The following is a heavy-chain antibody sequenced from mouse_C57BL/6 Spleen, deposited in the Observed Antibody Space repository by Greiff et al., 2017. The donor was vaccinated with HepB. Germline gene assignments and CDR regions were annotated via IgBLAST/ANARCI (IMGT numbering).Heavy chain of an antibody. Sequence: EVQLQQSGAELVRPGASVKLSCTASGFNIKDDYMHWVKQRPEQGLEWIGWIDPENGNTEYAAKFQGKATITADTSSNTAYLQLSSLTSEDAAVDYCTFYYSNYVSYFDYWGQGTTLTVSS. V-gene: IGHV14-4*01. CDR2: IDPENGNT. CDR3: TFYYSNYVSYFDY. D-gene: IGHD2-5*01. CDR1: GFNIKDDY. J-gene: IGHJ2*01.